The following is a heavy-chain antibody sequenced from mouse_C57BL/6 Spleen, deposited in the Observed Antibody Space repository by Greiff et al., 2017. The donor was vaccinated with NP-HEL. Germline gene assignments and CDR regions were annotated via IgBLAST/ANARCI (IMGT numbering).Heavy chain of an antibody. Sequence: QVQLKESGAELVRPGALVKLSCKASGYTFTDYYINWVKQRPGQGLEWIARIYPGSGNTYYNEKFKGKATLTAEKSSSTAYMQLSSLTSEDSAVYFCARRGGSDWYFDVWGTGTTVTVSS. CDR1: GYTFTDYY. J-gene: IGHJ1*03. CDR2: IYPGSGNT. CDR3: ARRGGSDWYFDV. V-gene: IGHV1-76*01.